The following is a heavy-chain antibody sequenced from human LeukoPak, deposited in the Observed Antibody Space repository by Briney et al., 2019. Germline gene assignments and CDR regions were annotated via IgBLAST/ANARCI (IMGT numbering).Heavy chain of an antibody. CDR1: GYTLTELS. CDR2: FDPEDGET. Sequence: GASVKVSCKVSGYTLTELSMHWVRQAPGKGLEWMGGFDPEDGETIYAQKFQGRVTMTEDTSTDTAYMELSSLRSEDTAAYYCATFRLVDYYFDYWGQGTLVTVSS. CDR3: ATFRLVDYYFDY. J-gene: IGHJ4*02. D-gene: IGHD2-15*01. V-gene: IGHV1-24*01.